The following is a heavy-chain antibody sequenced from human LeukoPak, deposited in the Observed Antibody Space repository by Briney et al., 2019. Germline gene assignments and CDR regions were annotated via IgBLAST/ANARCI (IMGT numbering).Heavy chain of an antibody. J-gene: IGHJ5*02. CDR3: ARLYYYGSGSYFDP. CDR2: IYYSGST. D-gene: IGHD3-10*01. V-gene: IGHV4-39*01. CDR1: VGSISSSSYY. Sequence: SETLSLTCTVSVGSISSSSYYWGWIRHPPGKGLEWSGSIYYSGSTYYNPSLKSRVTISVDTSKNQFSLKLSLVTAADTAVYYCARLYYYGSGSYFDPWGQGTLVTVSS.